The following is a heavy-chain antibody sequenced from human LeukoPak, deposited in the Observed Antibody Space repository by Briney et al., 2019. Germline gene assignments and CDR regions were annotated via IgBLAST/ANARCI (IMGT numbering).Heavy chain of an antibody. J-gene: IGHJ4*02. D-gene: IGHD2-2*01. CDR3: AICTIPAATNFDY. CDR1: GGSISSGGYY. Sequence: SETLSLTCTVSGGSISSGGYYWSWIRQHPGKGLEWIGYIYYSGSTYYNPSLKSRVTISVDTSKNQFSLKLSSVTAADTAVYYCAICTIPAATNFDYWGQGTLVTVSS. V-gene: IGHV4-31*03. CDR2: IYYSGST.